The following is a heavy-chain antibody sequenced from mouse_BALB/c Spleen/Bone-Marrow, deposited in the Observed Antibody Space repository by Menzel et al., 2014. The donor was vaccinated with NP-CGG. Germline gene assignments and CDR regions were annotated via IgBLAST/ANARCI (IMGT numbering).Heavy chain of an antibody. CDR2: ISNGGSTT. CDR3: ARDGYDVGGALDY. V-gene: IGHV5-12-2*01. D-gene: IGHD2-2*01. Sequence: EVKVVESGGGLVQPGGSLKLSCAASGFTFSYYTMSWVRQTPEKRLEWVAYISNGGSTTYHPDTVKGRFTISRDNAKNTLYVQMSSLKSEDTAMYYCARDGYDVGGALDYWGQGTSVTVSS. J-gene: IGHJ4*01. CDR1: GFTFSYYT.